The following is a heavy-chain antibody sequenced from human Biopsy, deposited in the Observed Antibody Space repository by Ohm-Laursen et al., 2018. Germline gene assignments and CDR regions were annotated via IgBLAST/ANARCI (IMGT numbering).Heavy chain of an antibody. CDR2: INQSGRT. V-gene: IGHV4-34*08. CDR1: GKTFSDYY. Sequence: SETLSLTCGVYGKTFSDYYWSWIRQPPGKGLEWIEQINQSGRTNYNPSLKSRVNISADKSNNQFSLKLTSVTSADTAVYFCGNEVHGRDYWGLGALVTVSS. J-gene: IGHJ4*02. D-gene: IGHD2-15*01. CDR3: GNEVHGRDY.